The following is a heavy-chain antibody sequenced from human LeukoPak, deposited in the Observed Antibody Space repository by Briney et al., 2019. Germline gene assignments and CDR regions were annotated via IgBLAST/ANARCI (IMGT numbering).Heavy chain of an antibody. Sequence: GGSLRLSCAASGFTFTTYWMHWVRQAPGQGLVWVSRINSDGSSTSYADSVKGRFSISRDNARNTLYLQMNSLRAEDTAVYFCARLRCDVGNCYSAGQNFWGQGTLVTVSS. V-gene: IGHV3-74*01. CDR1: GFTFTTYW. CDR2: INSDGSST. D-gene: IGHD2-15*01. CDR3: ARLRCDVGNCYSAGQNF. J-gene: IGHJ4*02.